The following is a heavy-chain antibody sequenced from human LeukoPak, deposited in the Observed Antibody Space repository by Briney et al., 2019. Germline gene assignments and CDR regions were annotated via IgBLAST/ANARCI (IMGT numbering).Heavy chain of an antibody. Sequence: GASVKVSCKASGYTFTSYDINWVRQATGQGLEWMGWMNPSSGNTGYAQKFQGRVTMTRNTSISTAYMELSSLRSEDTAVYYCARAGLGYCSGGSCYPTLLRSYYYYYMDVWGKGTTVTVSS. CDR1: GYTFTSYD. V-gene: IGHV1-8*01. CDR3: ARAGLGYCSGGSCYPTLLRSYYYYYMDV. D-gene: IGHD2-15*01. CDR2: MNPSSGNT. J-gene: IGHJ6*03.